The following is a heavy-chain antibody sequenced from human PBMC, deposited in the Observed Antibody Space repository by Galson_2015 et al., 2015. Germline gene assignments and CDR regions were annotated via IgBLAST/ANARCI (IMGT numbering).Heavy chain of an antibody. D-gene: IGHD6-13*01. J-gene: IGHJ3*02. Sequence: SVKVSCKASGYTFTSYDINWVRQATGQGLEWMGWMNPNSGNTGYAQKFQGRVTMTRNTSISTAYMELSSLRSEDTAVYYCARVEQLPGDDAFEIWDQGAKVTVSS. CDR2: MNPNSGNT. V-gene: IGHV1-8*01. CDR1: GYTFTSYD. CDR3: ARVEQLPGDDAFEI.